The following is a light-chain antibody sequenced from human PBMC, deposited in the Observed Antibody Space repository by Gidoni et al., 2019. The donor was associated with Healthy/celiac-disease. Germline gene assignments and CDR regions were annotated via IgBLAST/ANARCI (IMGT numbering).Light chain of an antibody. CDR1: QSISSW. CDR3: QQYNSYST. CDR2: KAS. V-gene: IGKV1-5*03. Sequence: DIQMTQSPSTLSASVGDRVTITCRASQSISSWLAWYQQKPGKAPKLLIYKASSLESGVPSRFSGSGSGTEFTHTISSLQPDDFATYYCQQYNSYSTFXPXTKVXIK. J-gene: IGKJ3*01.